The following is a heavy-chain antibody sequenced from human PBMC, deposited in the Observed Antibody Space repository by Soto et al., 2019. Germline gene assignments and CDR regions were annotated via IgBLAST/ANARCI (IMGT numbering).Heavy chain of an antibody. CDR1: GYTFTSYG. CDR3: TWAAAGKTIDY. V-gene: IGHV1-18*01. CDR2: ISAYNGNT. Sequence: ASVKVSCKASGYTFTSYGISWVRQAPGQGLEWMGWISAYNGNTNYAQKLQGRVTMTTDTSTSTAYMELRSLRSDDTAVYYCTWAAAGKTIDYWGQGTLVTVSS. J-gene: IGHJ4*02. D-gene: IGHD6-13*01.